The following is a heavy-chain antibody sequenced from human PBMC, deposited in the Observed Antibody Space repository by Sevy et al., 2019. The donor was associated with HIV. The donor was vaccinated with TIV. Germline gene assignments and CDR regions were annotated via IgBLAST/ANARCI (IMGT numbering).Heavy chain of an antibody. J-gene: IGHJ4*02. D-gene: IGHD5-18*01. Sequence: GGSLRLSCAASEFAFNIHNMSWVRQAPGKGLEWVSSISTSSNNIDYADSVEGRFTISRDNAKNSLYLQMNSLRAEDKAVYYCARTFSYSWFDYWGQGTLVTVSS. V-gene: IGHV3-21*01. CDR1: EFAFNIHN. CDR3: ARTFSYSWFDY. CDR2: ISTSSNNI.